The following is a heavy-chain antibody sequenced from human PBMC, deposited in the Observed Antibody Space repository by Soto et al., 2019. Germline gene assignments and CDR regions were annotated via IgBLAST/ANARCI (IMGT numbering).Heavy chain of an antibody. D-gene: IGHD3-22*01. CDR1: GYSFTSYW. V-gene: IGHV5-51*01. CDR3: ARRGKAYYYDSSGYRDAFDI. Sequence: PGESLKISCNGSGYSFTSYWIGWVRQMPGKGLEWMGIIYPGDSDTRYSPSFQGQVTISADKSISTAYLQWSSLKASDTAMYYCARRGKAYYYDSSGYRDAFDIWGQGTMVTVSS. CDR2: IYPGDSDT. J-gene: IGHJ3*02.